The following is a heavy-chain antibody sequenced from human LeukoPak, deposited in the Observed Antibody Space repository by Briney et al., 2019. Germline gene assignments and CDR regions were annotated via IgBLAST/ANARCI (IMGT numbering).Heavy chain of an antibody. D-gene: IGHD5-18*01. V-gene: IGHV4-4*07. CDR3: AREITSSGYSYGNADYYSYYMDV. CDR2: TYTSGST. J-gene: IGHJ6*03. CDR1: GGSISSYY. Sequence: SETLSLTCTVSGGSISSYYWSWIRQPAGKGLEWIGRTYTSGSTNYNPSLKSRVTMSVDTSKNQFSLKLSSVTAADTAVYYCAREITSSGYSYGNADYYSYYMDVWGKGTT.